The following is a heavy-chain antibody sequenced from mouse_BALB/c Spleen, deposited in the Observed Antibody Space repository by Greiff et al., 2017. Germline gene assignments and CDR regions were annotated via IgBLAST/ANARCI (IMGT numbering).Heavy chain of an antibody. V-gene: IGHV14-3*02. J-gene: IGHJ4*01. CDR3: ARSGGRGYYAMDY. CDR2: IDPANGNT. Sequence: VQLQQSGAELVKPGASVKLSCTASGFNIKDTYMHWVKQRPEQGLEWIGRIDPANGNTKYDPKFQGKATITADTSSNTAYLQLSSLPSEDTAVYYCARSGGRGYYAMDYWGQGTSVTVSA. D-gene: IGHD3-1*01. CDR1: GFNIKDTY.